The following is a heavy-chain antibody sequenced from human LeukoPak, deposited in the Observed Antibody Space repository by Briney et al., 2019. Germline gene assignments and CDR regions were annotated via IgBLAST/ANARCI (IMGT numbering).Heavy chain of an antibody. Sequence: ASVKVSCKASGGTFSSYAISWVRQAPGQGLEWMGRSIPIFGTANYAQKFQGRVTITTDESTSTAYMELSSLRSEDTAVYYCARDLGCSSTCWYFHWFDPWGQGALVSVSS. CDR3: ARDLGCSSTCWYFHWFDP. CDR2: SIPIFGTA. V-gene: IGHV1-69*05. D-gene: IGHD2-2*01. J-gene: IGHJ5*02. CDR1: GGTFSSYA.